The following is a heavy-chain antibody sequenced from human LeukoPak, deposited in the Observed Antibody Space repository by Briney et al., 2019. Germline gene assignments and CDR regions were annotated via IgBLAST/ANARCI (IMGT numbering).Heavy chain of an antibody. Sequence: SETLSLTCTVSGGSISSSSYYWGWIRQPPGKGLEWIGSIYYSGSTYYNPSLKSRVTISVDTSKNQFSLKLSSVTAADTAVYYCARASLAPDYGDYGNYFDYWGQGTLVTVSS. V-gene: IGHV4-39*07. CDR1: GGSISSSSYY. CDR2: IYYSGST. J-gene: IGHJ4*02. D-gene: IGHD4-17*01. CDR3: ARASLAPDYGDYGNYFDY.